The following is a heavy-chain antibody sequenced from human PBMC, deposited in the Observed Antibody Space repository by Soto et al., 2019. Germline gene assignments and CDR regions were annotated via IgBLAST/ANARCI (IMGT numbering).Heavy chain of an antibody. CDR3: ARVDSSGSYFDS. CDR1: GGSISRYY. D-gene: IGHD3-22*01. Sequence: PSETLSLTCPVSGGSISRYYWSWIRQPPGKGLEWIAYIYYTGSTNYNPSLKSRVTLSADTSKNQFSLKLSSVTAADTAMYYCARVDSSGSYFDSWAQGTRVTVSA. J-gene: IGHJ4*02. CDR2: IYYTGST. V-gene: IGHV4-59*01.